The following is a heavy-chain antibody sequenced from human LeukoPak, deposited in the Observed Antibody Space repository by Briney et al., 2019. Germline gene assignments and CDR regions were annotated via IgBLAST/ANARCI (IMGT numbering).Heavy chain of an antibody. CDR1: GGSISSSSYS. J-gene: IGHJ4*02. CDR2: IYYSEST. D-gene: IGHD3-3*01. CDR3: ARTNYDFWSGYYFDY. Sequence: SETLSLTCTVSGGSISSSSYSWGWIRQPPGKGLEWIGSIYYSESTYYNPSLKSRVTISVDTSKNQFSLKLSSVTAADTAVYYSARTNYDFWSGYYFDYWGQGTLVTVSS. V-gene: IGHV4-39*01.